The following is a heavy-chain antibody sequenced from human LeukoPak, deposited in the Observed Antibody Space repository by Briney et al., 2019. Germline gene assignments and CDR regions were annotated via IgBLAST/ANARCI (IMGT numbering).Heavy chain of an antibody. V-gene: IGHV1-69*05. J-gene: IGHJ4*02. CDR3: ASNFYDSSGYFDY. D-gene: IGHD3-22*01. Sequence: SVKVSCKASGGTFSSYAISWVRQAPGQGLEWMGGIIPIFGTANYAQKFQGSVTITTDESTRTAYMELSSLRSEATAVYYCASNFYDSSGYFDYWGQGTLVTVSS. CDR1: GGTFSSYA. CDR2: IIPIFGTA.